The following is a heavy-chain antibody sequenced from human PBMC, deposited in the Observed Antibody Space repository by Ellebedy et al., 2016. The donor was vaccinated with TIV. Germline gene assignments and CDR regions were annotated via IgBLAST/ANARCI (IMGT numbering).Heavy chain of an antibody. Sequence: GESLKISCAASGFTFSSYDMHWVRQAPGKGLEWVAVIPYDGNNRDYTDSVKGRFTISRDNSKNTLYLQMNSLRAEDTAVYYCAKASRSSRKGTLLYYWGQGTLVTVSS. J-gene: IGHJ4*02. CDR2: IPYDGNNR. CDR1: GFTFSSYD. D-gene: IGHD6-6*01. V-gene: IGHV3-30*18. CDR3: AKASRSSRKGTLLYY.